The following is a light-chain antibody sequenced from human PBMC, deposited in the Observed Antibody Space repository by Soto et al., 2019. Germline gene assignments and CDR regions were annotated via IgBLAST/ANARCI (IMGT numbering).Light chain of an antibody. J-gene: IGKJ1*01. Sequence: DSQMTQSPSSVSASVGDRVAITCRASQGISSWLAWYQQKPGKAPKLLIYKASTLKSGVPSRFSGSGSGTEFTLTISSLQPDDFATYYCQQYNTHSTFGQGTKVDIK. CDR2: KAS. CDR1: QGISSW. CDR3: QQYNTHST. V-gene: IGKV1-5*03.